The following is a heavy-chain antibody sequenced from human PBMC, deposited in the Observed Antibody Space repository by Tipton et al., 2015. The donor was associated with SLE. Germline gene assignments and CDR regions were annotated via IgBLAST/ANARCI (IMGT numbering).Heavy chain of an antibody. Sequence: QLVQSGAEVKKPGESLKISCTVSGYTFANFWISWVRQTPEKGLEWMGFIYPADSDTKYSPSFEGHVTISADKSTNTAYVQWNSLKTSDSAMYYCARDQASLGLDFWGQGTLVTVSS. J-gene: IGHJ4*02. CDR3: ARDQASLGLDF. CDR2: IYPADSDT. CDR1: GYTFANFW. V-gene: IGHV5-51*01.